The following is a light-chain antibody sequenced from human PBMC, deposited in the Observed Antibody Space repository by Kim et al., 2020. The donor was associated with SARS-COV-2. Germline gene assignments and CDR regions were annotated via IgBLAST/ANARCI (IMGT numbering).Light chain of an antibody. J-gene: IGLJ2*01. CDR3: TSRASNDNFL. CDR1: SLRNYY. CDR2: GKN. V-gene: IGLV3-19*01. Sequence: SSELTQDPAVSVALGQTVRITCQGDSLRNYYATWYQQKPGQAPIVVIYGKNNLPSGIPARFSGSISGDPASLTLPATQAGDEADYHCTSRASNDNFLFGG.